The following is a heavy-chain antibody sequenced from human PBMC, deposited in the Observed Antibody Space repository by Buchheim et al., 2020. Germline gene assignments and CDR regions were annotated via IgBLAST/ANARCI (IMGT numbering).Heavy chain of an antibody. CDR1: GFTFSSYA. Sequence: QVQLVESGGGVVQPGRSLRLSCAASGFTFSSYAMHWVRQAPGKGLEWVAVISYDGSNKYYADSVKGRFTISRDNSKNTLYLQMNSLRAEDTAVYYCAREEYSSSSWYYYYGMDVWGQGTT. CDR2: ISYDGSNK. J-gene: IGHJ6*02. D-gene: IGHD6-6*01. V-gene: IGHV3-30-3*01. CDR3: AREEYSSSSWYYYYGMDV.